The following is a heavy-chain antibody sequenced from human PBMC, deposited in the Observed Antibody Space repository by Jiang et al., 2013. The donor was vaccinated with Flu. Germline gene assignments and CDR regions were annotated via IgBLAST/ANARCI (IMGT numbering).Heavy chain of an antibody. V-gene: IGHV1-2*06. D-gene: IGHD3-10*01. CDR3: AMMEFSSFDY. CDR2: INPNSGGT. J-gene: IGHJ4*02. Sequence: SGAEVKKPGSSVKVSCKASGGTFSSYAISWVRQAPGQGLEWMGRINPNSGGTKYAQKFQGRVTMTRDTSIDTAYMELSSLRSEDTAVYYCAMMEFSSFDYWGQGTLVTVSS. CDR1: GGTFSSYA.